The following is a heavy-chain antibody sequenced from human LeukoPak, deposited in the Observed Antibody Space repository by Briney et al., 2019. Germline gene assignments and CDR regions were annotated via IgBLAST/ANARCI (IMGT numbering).Heavy chain of an antibody. D-gene: IGHD2-2*01. CDR2: ISWNSGSI. V-gene: IGHV3-9*01. J-gene: IGHJ5*02. CDR3: ARASSTSVNWFDP. CDR1: GFTFDGYA. Sequence: GGSLRLSCAASGFTFDGYAMHWVRQAPGKGLEWVSGISWNSGSIGYADSVKGRFTISRDNAKNSLYLQMNSLRAEDTALYYCARASSTSVNWFDPWGQGTLVTVSS.